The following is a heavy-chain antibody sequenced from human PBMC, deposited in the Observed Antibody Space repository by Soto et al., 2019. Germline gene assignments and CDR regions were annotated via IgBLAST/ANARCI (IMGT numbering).Heavy chain of an antibody. D-gene: IGHD5-12*01. J-gene: IGHJ4*02. Sequence: SETLSLTCTVSGASISYGGFSWSWIRQSPGKGLEWIGYISHLESTYFHPSFKSRLTMSIDRTRNQFSLKLSSVTAADMAVYYCARGCGYDSFDYWGQGVLVTVSS. V-gene: IGHV4-30-2*06. CDR3: ARGCGYDSFDY. CDR2: ISHLEST. CDR1: GASISYGGFS.